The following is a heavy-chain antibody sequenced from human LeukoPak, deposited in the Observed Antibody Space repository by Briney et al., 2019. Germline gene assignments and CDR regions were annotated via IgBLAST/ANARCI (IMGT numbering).Heavy chain of an antibody. Sequence: ASVKVSCKASGYTFTGYCMHWVRQAPGQGLEWMGWINPNSGGTNYAQKFQGRVTMTRDTSISTAYMELSRLRSDDTAVYYCARDREDYGDYYWFDPWGQGTLVTVSS. CDR1: GYTFTGYC. J-gene: IGHJ5*02. D-gene: IGHD4-17*01. CDR2: INPNSGGT. V-gene: IGHV1-2*02. CDR3: ARDREDYGDYYWFDP.